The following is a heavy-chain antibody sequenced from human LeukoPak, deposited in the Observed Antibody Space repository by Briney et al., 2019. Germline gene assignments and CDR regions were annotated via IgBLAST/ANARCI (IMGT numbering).Heavy chain of an antibody. Sequence: PSQTLSPTCTATSGNISPYYWRWIQQHPGKELESLGYIYYSGNTDYNPSLKSRVAISVDTSKNQFSLKLSSVTAADTAVYYCARSTGSTMFIDYWGQGTLVTVSS. CDR2: IYYSGNT. CDR1: SGNISPYY. CDR3: ARSTGSTMFIDY. D-gene: IGHD3-10*02. J-gene: IGHJ4*02. V-gene: IGHV4-59*01.